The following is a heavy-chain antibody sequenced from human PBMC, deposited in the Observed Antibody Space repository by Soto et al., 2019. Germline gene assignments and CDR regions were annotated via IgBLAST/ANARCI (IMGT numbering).Heavy chain of an antibody. CDR1: GFTFNTYS. CDR3: ARDLMPNDRGLGDVAY. V-gene: IGHV3-21*06. D-gene: IGHD3-22*01. Sequence: EVRLVESGGGLVKPGGSLRLSCAASGFTFNTYSMNWVRQAPGKGLEWVSSITSKTGDQYYADSVKGRFIISRDNTKNSLSLQVTSLRDEDTAVYYCARDLMPNDRGLGDVAYWGQGTLVTVSS. CDR2: ITSKTGDQ. J-gene: IGHJ4*02.